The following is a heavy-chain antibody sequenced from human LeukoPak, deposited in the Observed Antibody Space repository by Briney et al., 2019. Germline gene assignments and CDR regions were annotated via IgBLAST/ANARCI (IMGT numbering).Heavy chain of an antibody. Sequence: PGGSLRLSCAASLFTVSTNYMSWVRQAPGKGLEWVSVLYTDGTTYYADSVKGRFTISRDNSKNTLYLQMNSLRAEDTAVYYCARGGPVFPYYGMDVWGQGTTVTVSS. V-gene: IGHV3-66*01. D-gene: IGHD2-8*01. CDR1: LFTVSTNY. CDR2: LYTDGTT. J-gene: IGHJ6*02. CDR3: ARGGPVFPYYGMDV.